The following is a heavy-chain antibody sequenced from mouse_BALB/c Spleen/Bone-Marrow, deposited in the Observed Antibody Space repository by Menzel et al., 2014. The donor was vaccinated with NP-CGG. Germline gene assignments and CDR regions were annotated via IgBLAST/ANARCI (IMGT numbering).Heavy chain of an antibody. D-gene: IGHD2-3*01. CDR3: ARDGYYVFYAMDD. J-gene: IGHJ4*01. Sequence: EVKLMESGGGLVQPGGSLNLSCAASGFTFSSYGMSWVRQTPDKRLELVATINSNGGSTYYPDSVKGRFTISRDNAKNTLYLQMSSLKSEDTAMYYCARDGYYVFYAMDDWGQGTSVTVSS. CDR1: GFTFSSYG. V-gene: IGHV5-6-3*01. CDR2: INSNGGST.